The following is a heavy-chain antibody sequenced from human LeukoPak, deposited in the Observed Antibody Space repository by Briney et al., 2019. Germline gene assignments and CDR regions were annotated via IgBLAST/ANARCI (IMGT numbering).Heavy chain of an antibody. Sequence: SETLSLTCTVSGGSISSSSYYCGWIRQPPGKGLEWIGRIYYSGSTYYNPSLKSRVTISVDTSKNQFSLKLSSVTAADTAVYYCARVTPIAKIFDYWGQGTLVTVSS. J-gene: IGHJ4*02. D-gene: IGHD6-13*01. V-gene: IGHV4-39*01. CDR3: ARVTPIAKIFDY. CDR1: GGSISSSSYY. CDR2: IYYSGST.